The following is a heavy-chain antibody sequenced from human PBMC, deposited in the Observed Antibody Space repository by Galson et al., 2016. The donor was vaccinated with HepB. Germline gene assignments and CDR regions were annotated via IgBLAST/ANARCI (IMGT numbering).Heavy chain of an antibody. CDR1: GFTFSSYG. D-gene: IGHD2-2*01. V-gene: IGHV3-30*18. J-gene: IGHJ4*02. CDR2: ITYNGSNI. CDR3: AKDGRIYCSSASRQLHFHY. Sequence: SLRLSCAASGFTFSSYGMHWVRQAPGKGLEWVAFITYNGSNITYADSVKGRFPISRDNSKKTLYLQMNSLRAEDTAVYYCAKDGRIYCSSASRQLHFHYWGQGTLVTVSS.